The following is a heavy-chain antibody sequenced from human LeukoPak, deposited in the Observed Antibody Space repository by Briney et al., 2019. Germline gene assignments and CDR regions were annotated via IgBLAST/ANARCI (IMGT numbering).Heavy chain of an antibody. V-gene: IGHV4-34*01. D-gene: IGHD3-3*01. CDR3: ARGLYYDFWSGYYTGGNFDY. Sequence: PSETLSLTCAVYGGSFSGYYWSWVRQPPGKGLEWIGEINQSGSTNYNPSLKSRVTISVDTSKHQFSLKLSSVSAADTAVYYCARGLYYDFWSGYYTGGNFDYWGQGTLVTVSS. J-gene: IGHJ4*02. CDR2: INQSGST. CDR1: GGSFSGYY.